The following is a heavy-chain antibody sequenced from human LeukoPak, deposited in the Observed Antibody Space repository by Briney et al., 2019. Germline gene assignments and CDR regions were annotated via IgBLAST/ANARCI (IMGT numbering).Heavy chain of an antibody. D-gene: IGHD6-13*01. CDR3: ARHPGITAAGTGFDI. CDR1: GGSISSSTYY. J-gene: IGHJ3*02. V-gene: IGHV4-39*01. CDR2: IYYSGRT. Sequence: SETLSLTCTVSGGSISSSTYYWGWIRQPPGKGLEWIGSIYYSGRTYYNPSLKSRLTISVDTSKNQFPLKLSSVTAADTAVYYCARHPGITAAGTGFDIWGQGTMVIVSS.